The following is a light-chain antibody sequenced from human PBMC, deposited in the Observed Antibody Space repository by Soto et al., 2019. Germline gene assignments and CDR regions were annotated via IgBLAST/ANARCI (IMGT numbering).Light chain of an antibody. V-gene: IGKV3D-15*01. Sequence: EIVMTQSPATLSVSPGERATLSCRASQSVSSNLAWYQQKPGQAPRLLIYGAFIRATGIPVRFSGSGSGTESTLPCSSLQSEDFAVYYCQQYNTWPLTFGGGTKVEIK. CDR2: GAF. CDR1: QSVSSN. J-gene: IGKJ4*01. CDR3: QQYNTWPLT.